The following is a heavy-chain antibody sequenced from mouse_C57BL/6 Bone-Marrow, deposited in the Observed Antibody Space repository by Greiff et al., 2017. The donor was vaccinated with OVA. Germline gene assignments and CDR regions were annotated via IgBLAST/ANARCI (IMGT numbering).Heavy chain of an antibody. Sequence: VQLQQSGTELVKPGASVKLSCKASGYTFTSYWMHWVKQRPGQGLEWIGNINPSNGGTNYNEQFKSKATLTVDKSSSTAYMQLSSLTSEDSAVYYCARSGSNYRYAMDYWGQGTSVTVSS. D-gene: IGHD2-5*01. CDR1: GYTFTSYW. CDR3: ARSGSNYRYAMDY. V-gene: IGHV1-53*01. CDR2: INPSNGGT. J-gene: IGHJ4*01.